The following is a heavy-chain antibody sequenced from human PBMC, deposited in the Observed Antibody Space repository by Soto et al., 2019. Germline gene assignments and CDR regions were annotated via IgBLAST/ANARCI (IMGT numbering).Heavy chain of an antibody. Sequence: GGSLRLSCAASGFTFSSYGMHWVRQAPGKGLEWVAVIWYDGSNKYYADSVKGRFTISRDNSKNTLYLQMNSLRAEDTAVYYCARDGGWKKYYFDYWGQGTLVTVS. CDR3: ARDGGWKKYYFDY. CDR1: GFTFSSYG. J-gene: IGHJ4*02. V-gene: IGHV3-33*01. CDR2: IWYDGSNK. D-gene: IGHD2-15*01.